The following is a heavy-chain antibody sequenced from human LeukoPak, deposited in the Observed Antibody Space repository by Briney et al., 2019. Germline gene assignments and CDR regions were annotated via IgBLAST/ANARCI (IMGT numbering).Heavy chain of an antibody. CDR1: GYTFTSYD. J-gene: IGHJ6*02. CDR3: ARQVWQQLVRDYYGMDV. Sequence: ASVKVSCKASGYTFTSYDMSWVRQAPGQGLEWMGWISANNGNTNYAQKLQGRVTMTTDTSTSTANMELRRLRSDDTAVYYCARQVWQQLVRDYYGMDVWGQGTTVTVSS. CDR2: ISANNGNT. V-gene: IGHV1-18*01. D-gene: IGHD6-13*01.